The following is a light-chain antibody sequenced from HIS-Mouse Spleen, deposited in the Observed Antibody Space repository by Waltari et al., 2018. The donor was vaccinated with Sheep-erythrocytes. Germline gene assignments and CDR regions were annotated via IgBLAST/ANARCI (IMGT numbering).Light chain of an antibody. CDR3: QQRSNWYT. Sequence: EIVLTQSPATLSLSPGERATLPCRASQSVSSYLAWSHQKPGQAPRRLIYDASNRATGIPARFSGSGSGTDFTLTISSLEPEDFAVYYCQQRSNWYTFGQGTKLEIK. J-gene: IGKJ2*01. CDR1: QSVSSY. V-gene: IGKV3-11*01. CDR2: DAS.